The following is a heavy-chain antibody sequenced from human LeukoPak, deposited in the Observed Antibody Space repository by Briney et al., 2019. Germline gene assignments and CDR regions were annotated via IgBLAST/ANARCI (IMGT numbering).Heavy chain of an antibody. CDR3: ARENPVWYYYGMDV. J-gene: IGHJ6*02. V-gene: IGHV4-34*01. D-gene: IGHD1-14*01. CDR1: GGSFSGYY. Sequence: SETLSLTCAVYGGSFSGYYWSWIRQPPGKGLEWIGEINHSGSTNYNPSLKSRVTISVDTSKNQFSLKLSSVTAADTAVYYCARENPVWYYYGMDVWGQGTTVTVSS. CDR2: INHSGST.